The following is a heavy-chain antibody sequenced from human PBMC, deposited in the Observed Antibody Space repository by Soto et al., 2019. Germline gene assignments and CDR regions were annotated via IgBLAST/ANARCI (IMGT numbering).Heavy chain of an antibody. D-gene: IGHD3-22*01. J-gene: IGHJ4*02. CDR2: IRSEANGGTT. Sequence: GGSLRLSCTGSGFTFGSYALSWVRQAPGKGLEWVGVIRSEANGGTTDYAASVKGRITISRDDSKSIAYMEINSLQTENTAVYYCTRYYYESSGYYVYWGQGALVTVSS. CDR1: GFTFGSYA. CDR3: TRYYYESSGYYVY. V-gene: IGHV3-49*04.